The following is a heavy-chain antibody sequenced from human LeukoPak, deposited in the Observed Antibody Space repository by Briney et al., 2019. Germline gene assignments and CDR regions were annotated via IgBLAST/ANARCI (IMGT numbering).Heavy chain of an antibody. Sequence: GGSLRLSCAASGFTFSSYAMNWVRQAPGKGLEWVSEISGRGDTTYYADSVKGRFTISRDDSKKTVYLQMKSLRADDTAIYYCARDADDTAIVGATFDSWGQGTLVTVSS. J-gene: IGHJ4*02. CDR2: ISGRGDTT. CDR1: GFTFSSYA. V-gene: IGHV3-23*01. CDR3: ARDADDTAIVGATFDS. D-gene: IGHD1-26*01.